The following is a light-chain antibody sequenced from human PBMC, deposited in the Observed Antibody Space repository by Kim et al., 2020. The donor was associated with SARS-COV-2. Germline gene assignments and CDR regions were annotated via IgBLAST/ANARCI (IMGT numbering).Light chain of an antibody. Sequence: ASVGERVTSTCRASQDISSNVAWYQQKPGKVPKLLIYGASALHSGVPSRFSGSGSGTDFTLTISTLQPADVATYYCQKYNGAPWTFGQGTKVDIK. CDR3: QKYNGAPWT. CDR1: QDISSN. CDR2: GAS. V-gene: IGKV1-27*01. J-gene: IGKJ1*01.